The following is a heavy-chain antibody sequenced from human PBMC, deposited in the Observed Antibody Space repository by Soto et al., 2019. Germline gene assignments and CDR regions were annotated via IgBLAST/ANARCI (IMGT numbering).Heavy chain of an antibody. CDR3: ARLFDTSGWYDY. Sequence: GESLKISCKGSGYSFNSNWIGWVRQMPGEGLERMGIIYPGDSDTRYSPSFQGQVTISADKSITTAYLQWSSLRASDSAMYYCARLFDTSGWYDYWGQGTLVTVSS. V-gene: IGHV5-51*01. D-gene: IGHD6-19*01. CDR2: IYPGDSDT. CDR1: GYSFNSNW. J-gene: IGHJ4*02.